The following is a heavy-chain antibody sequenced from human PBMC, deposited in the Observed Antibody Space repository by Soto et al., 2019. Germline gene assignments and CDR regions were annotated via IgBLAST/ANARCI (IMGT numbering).Heavy chain of an antibody. CDR2: VGGSDTDK. D-gene: IGHD2-8*01. CDR1: GFTFSAYA. V-gene: IGHV3-23*01. CDR3: AKDATAVNGVWDPFDM. J-gene: IGHJ3*02. Sequence: PGGSLRLSCAASGFTFSAYAMSWVHQAPGKGLQWVSGVGGSDTDKHYADYVRGRFTVSRDNSKNTLYLQMNSLRVDDTAVYYCAKDATAVNGVWDPFDMWGQGTEVTVS.